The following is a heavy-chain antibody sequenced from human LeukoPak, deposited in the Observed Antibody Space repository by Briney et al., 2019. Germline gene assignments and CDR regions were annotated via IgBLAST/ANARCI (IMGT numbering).Heavy chain of an antibody. CDR2: IYYSGST. CDR1: GGSISSYY. V-gene: IGHV4-39*01. Sequence: SETLSLTCTVSGGSISSYYWSWIRQPPGKGLEWIGSIYYSGSTYYNPSLKSRVTISVDTSKNQFSLKLSSVTAADTAVYYCARPPYYDSSGYGAFDIWGQGTMVTVSS. J-gene: IGHJ3*02. CDR3: ARPPYYDSSGYGAFDI. D-gene: IGHD3-22*01.